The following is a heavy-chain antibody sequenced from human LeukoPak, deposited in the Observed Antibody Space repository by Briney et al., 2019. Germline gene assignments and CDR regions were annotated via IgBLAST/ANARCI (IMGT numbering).Heavy chain of an antibody. J-gene: IGHJ5*02. Sequence: ASVKVSCKASGYTFTGYYMHWVRQAPGQGLEWMGWINPNSGGTNYAQKFQGRVTMTRDTSISTAYMELSRLTSDDTAVYYCARDRKNDYSDHNYFDPWGQGTLVTVSS. V-gene: IGHV1-2*02. CDR1: GYTFTGYY. D-gene: IGHD4-17*01. CDR3: ARDRKNDYSDHNYFDP. CDR2: INPNSGGT.